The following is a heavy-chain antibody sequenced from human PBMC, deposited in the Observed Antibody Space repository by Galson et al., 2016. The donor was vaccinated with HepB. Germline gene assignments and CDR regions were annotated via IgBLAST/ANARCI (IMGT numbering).Heavy chain of an antibody. J-gene: IGHJ5*02. V-gene: IGHV4-31*03. CDR1: GGSVSSKGYF. CDR2: IYYTGNT. D-gene: IGHD3-22*01. CDR3: ARDRNPDSSGHNYLDP. Sequence: TLSLTCSVSGGSVSSKGYFWTWIRQHPGKGLEWIGYIYYTGNTYYNPSLKSRLDMSVDTSKNQVSLRLSSVTVADTAVYSCARDRNPDSSGHNYLDPWGQGTLVTVSS.